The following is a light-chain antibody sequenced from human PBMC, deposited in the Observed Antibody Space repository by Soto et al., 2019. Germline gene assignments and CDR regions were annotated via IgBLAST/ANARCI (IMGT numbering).Light chain of an antibody. J-gene: IGLJ2*01. CDR2: DDR. V-gene: IGLV3-21*02. CDR3: EVWDSSPNRV. CDR1: NSGSKV. Sequence: SYELTQPPSVSVAPGQTASISCGGDNSGSKVVHWFQQKPGQAPLLVVYDDRARPSGIPERFSGSNSGNTATLTISGAEAGDEADYYWEVWDSSPNRVFGGGTKLTVL.